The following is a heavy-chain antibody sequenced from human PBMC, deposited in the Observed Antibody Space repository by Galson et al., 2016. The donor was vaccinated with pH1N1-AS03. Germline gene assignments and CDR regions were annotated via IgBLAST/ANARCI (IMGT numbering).Heavy chain of an antibody. CDR1: GYIFTGFY. CDR3: ARDPRGPCTSATCPPTNSFGMDV. D-gene: IGHD2-2*01. V-gene: IGHV1-2*04. Sequence: ASGYIFTGFYVHWVRQTPGRGLEWMGWINPNNGVTNYAQKFQAWVTMTGDTSISTAYMELYAPKSDDTAVYYCARDPRGPCTSATCPPTNSFGMDVWGQGTTVIVSS. J-gene: IGHJ6*02. CDR2: INPNNGVT.